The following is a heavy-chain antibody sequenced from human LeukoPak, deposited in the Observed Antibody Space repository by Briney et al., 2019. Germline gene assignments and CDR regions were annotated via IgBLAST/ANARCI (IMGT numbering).Heavy chain of an antibody. D-gene: IGHD6-6*01. J-gene: IGHJ6*02. CDR3: ARLDEYSSSSRYYGMDV. CDR2: IIPIFGTA. CDR1: GYTFTSYD. V-gene: IGHV1-69*13. Sequence: SVKVSCKASGYTFTSYDINWVRRAPGQGLEWMGGIIPIFGTANYAQKFQGRVTITADESTSTAYMELSSLRSEDTAVYYCARLDEYSSSSRYYGMDVWGQGTTVTVSS.